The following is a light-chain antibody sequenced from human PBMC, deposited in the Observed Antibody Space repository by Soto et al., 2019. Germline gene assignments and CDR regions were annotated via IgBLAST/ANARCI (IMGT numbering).Light chain of an antibody. Sequence: EVVMTQSPATLSVSPGERATLSCRASQSVSSNLAWYQQKPGQAPRLLIYGASTRATGIPARFSGSGSGTEFTLTISSPQSEDFAVYYCQPYNSWPPLTFGGGTKVEIK. CDR1: QSVSSN. J-gene: IGKJ4*01. CDR3: QPYNSWPPLT. CDR2: GAS. V-gene: IGKV3-15*01.